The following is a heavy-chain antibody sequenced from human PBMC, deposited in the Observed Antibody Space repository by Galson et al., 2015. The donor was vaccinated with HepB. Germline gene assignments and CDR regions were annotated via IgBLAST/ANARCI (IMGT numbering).Heavy chain of an antibody. CDR3: VREGPAYSDVWRDAKDAFDI. Sequence: SVKVSCKASGYTFTDYFIHWVRQAPGQGLEWMGWINPKSGGTKYAQKFQGWLTMTRDTSISTAYMEMRRLRSDDMAVYYCVREGPAYSDVWRDAKDAFDICGQGTMVTVSS. V-gene: IGHV1-2*04. J-gene: IGHJ3*02. CDR2: INPKSGGT. CDR1: GYTFTDYF. D-gene: IGHD3-3*01.